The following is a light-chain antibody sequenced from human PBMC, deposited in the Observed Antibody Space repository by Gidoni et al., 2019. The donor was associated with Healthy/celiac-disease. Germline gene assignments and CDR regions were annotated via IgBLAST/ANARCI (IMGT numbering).Light chain of an antibody. Sequence: VLPQPPLPLPVTPGEPASISCRSSQSLLHSNGYNYLDWYLQKPGQSPQLLIYLGSTRASGVPDRFSGSRSGTDFTLKSSRVEAEDVGVDYCMQALQTPRSFGQGTKLEIK. CDR2: LGS. V-gene: IGKV2-28*01. J-gene: IGKJ2*03. CDR3: MQALQTPRS. CDR1: QSLLHSNGYNY.